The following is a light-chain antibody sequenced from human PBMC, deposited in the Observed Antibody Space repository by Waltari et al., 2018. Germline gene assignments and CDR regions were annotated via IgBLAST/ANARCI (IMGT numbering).Light chain of an antibody. J-gene: IGLJ3*02. CDR1: SIDVGVYYF. CDR2: KVN. V-gene: IGLV2-14*01. Sequence: QSALTQPASVSGSPGQSITISCTGTSIDVGVYYFVSWFQQHPGKAPKVMIYKVNNRPSGVSNRFSGSKSANTASLTISGLQAEDEADYYCSSYTRRSYWVFGGGTQLTVL. CDR3: SSYTRRSYWV.